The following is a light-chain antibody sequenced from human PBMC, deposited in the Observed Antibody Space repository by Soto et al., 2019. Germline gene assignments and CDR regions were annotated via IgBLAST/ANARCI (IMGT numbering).Light chain of an antibody. CDR2: GAS. V-gene: IGKV3-15*01. CDR1: QSVSIN. J-gene: IGKJ4*01. CDR3: QQFSSYPLT. Sequence: IVMTQSPATLSVSPGERATLSCRASQSVSINLAWYQQKPGQAPRLLLYGASTRATGIPARFSGSGSGTEFTLTISRLEPDDFAVYSCQQFSSYPLTFGGGTKVDTK.